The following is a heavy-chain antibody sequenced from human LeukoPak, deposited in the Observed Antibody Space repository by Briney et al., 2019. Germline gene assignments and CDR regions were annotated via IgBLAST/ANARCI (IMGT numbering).Heavy chain of an antibody. Sequence: PSETLSLTCTVSGGSISSYYWSWIRQPPGKGLEWIGYIYYSGSTNYNPSLKSRVTISVDTSKNQFSLKLSSVTAADTAVYYCARELRIAAAGTKKWFDPWGQGTLVTVSS. J-gene: IGHJ5*02. CDR1: GGSISSYY. V-gene: IGHV4-59*01. CDR3: ARELRIAAAGTKKWFDP. D-gene: IGHD6-13*01. CDR2: IYYSGST.